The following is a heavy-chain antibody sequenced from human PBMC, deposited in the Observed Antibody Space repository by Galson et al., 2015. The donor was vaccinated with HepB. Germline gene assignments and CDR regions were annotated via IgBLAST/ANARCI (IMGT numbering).Heavy chain of an antibody. CDR3: ARDLSHDYSNPVDY. V-gene: IGHV3-7*03. CDR2: IKQDGSEK. CDR1: GFTFSSYW. J-gene: IGHJ4*02. Sequence: SLRLSCAASGFTFSSYWMSWVRQAPGKGLEWVANIKQDGSEKYYVDSVKGRFTISRDNAKNSLYLQMNSLRAEDTAVYYCARDLSHDYSNPVDYWGQGTLVTVSS. D-gene: IGHD4-11*01.